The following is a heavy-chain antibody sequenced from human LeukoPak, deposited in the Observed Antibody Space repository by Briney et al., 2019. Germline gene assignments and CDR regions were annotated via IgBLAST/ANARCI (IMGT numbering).Heavy chain of an antibody. Sequence: ASVKVSCKASGYTFTGYYMHWVRQAPGQGLEWMGWINPNSGGTNYAQKLQGRVTMTTDTSTSTAYMELRSLRSDDTAVYYCARVGQYYDYVWGSYRPRGAFDIWGQGTMVTVSS. J-gene: IGHJ3*02. CDR2: INPNSGGT. CDR1: GYTFTGYY. D-gene: IGHD3-16*02. CDR3: ARVGQYYDYVWGSYRPRGAFDI. V-gene: IGHV1-2*02.